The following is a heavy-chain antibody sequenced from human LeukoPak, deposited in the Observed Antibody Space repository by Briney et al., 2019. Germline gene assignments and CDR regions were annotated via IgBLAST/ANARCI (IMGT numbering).Heavy chain of an antibody. D-gene: IGHD2-2*01. CDR3: ARWGSTSCYDY. CDR1: GFTFSSYC. CDR2: IKQGGTEK. V-gene: IGHV3-7*01. Sequence: GGSLRLSCAASGFTFSSYCMSWVRQAPGKGLEWVANIKQGGTEKDYVDSVKGRFTISRDNSKNTLFLQMGSLRADDMAVYYCARWGSTSCYDYWGQGTLVTVSS. J-gene: IGHJ4*02.